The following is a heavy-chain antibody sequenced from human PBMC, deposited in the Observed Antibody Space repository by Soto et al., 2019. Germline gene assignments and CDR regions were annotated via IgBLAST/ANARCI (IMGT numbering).Heavy chain of an antibody. CDR1: GYTFTDYY. Sequence: QVQLVQSGAEVRKPGASVKVSCKASGYTFTDYYMHWVRQAPGQGLEWMGWINPKTGGTNYVQKFQGRVTMTRDTSITTAYMELSRLRSDDTAVYYCARDVVGSDYFDSWGQGTLVTVSP. V-gene: IGHV1-2*02. CDR2: INPKTGGT. CDR3: ARDVVGSDYFDS. J-gene: IGHJ4*02. D-gene: IGHD1-26*01.